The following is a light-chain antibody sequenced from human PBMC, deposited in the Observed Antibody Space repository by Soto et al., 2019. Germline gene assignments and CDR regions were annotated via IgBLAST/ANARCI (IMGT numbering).Light chain of an antibody. V-gene: IGLV2-14*01. J-gene: IGLJ3*02. CDR1: SRDVGNYNF. CDR3: SSYTSGSVL. Sequence: QSALTQPASVSGSPGQSITVSCTGTSRDVGNYNFVSWYQQHPGKAPKVIIYDVSNRPSGVSDRFSASKSGNTASLTISRLQTEDEAVYFCSSYTSGSVLFGGGTKLTVL. CDR2: DVS.